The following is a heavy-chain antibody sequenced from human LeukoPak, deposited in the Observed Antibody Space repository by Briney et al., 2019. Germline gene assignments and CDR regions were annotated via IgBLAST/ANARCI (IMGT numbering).Heavy chain of an antibody. CDR3: AKGRGIVVVVAATPPD. J-gene: IGHJ4*02. CDR1: GFTFSTYA. CDR2: ISANGGRT. Sequence: GGSLRLSCAASGFTFSTYAMGWVRQAPGKGLEWVSGISANGGRTYYADSVKGRFTISRDNSKNTLYLQINSLRAEDTAVYYCAKGRGIVVVVAATPPDWGQGTLVTVSS. D-gene: IGHD2-15*01. V-gene: IGHV3-23*01.